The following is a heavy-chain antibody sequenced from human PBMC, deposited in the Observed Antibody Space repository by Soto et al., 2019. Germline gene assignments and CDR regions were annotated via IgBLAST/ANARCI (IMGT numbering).Heavy chain of an antibody. CDR3: ARGQLGYCTNGVCPECGMDV. V-gene: IGHV3-30-3*01. Sequence: QVQLVESGGGVVQPGRSLRLSCAASGFTFSSYAMHWVRQAPGKGLEWVAVISYDGSNKYYADSVKGRFTISRDNSKNTLYLQMNSLRAEDTAVYYCARGQLGYCTNGVCPECGMDVW. D-gene: IGHD2-8*01. J-gene: IGHJ6*01. CDR1: GFTFSSYA. CDR2: ISYDGSNK.